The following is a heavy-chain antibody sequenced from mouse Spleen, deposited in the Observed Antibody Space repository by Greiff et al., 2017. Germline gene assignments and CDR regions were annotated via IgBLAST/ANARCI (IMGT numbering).Heavy chain of an antibody. CDR3: ARGRQFAY. J-gene: IGHJ3*01. V-gene: IGHV1-18*01. CDR1: GYTFTDYN. Sequence: EVQLQQSGPELVKPGASVKIPCKASGYTFTDYNMDWVKQSHGKSLEWIGDINPNNGGTIYNQKFKGKATLTVDKSSSTAYMELRSLTSEDTAVYYCARGRQFAYWGQGTLVTVSA. CDR2: INPNNGGT.